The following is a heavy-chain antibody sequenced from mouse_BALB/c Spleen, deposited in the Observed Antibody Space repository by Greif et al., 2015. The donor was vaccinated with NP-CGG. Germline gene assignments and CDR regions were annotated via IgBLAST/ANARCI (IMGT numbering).Heavy chain of an antibody. CDR2: IWGGGGT. V-gene: IGHV2-3*01. CDR1: GFSLTSYG. Sequence: QVQLKDSGPGLVAPSQNLSITCTVSGFSLTSYGVSWVRQPPGKGLEWLGVIWGGGGTNYHSALIARLSISKENSKSKVFLKLNSLQTYATATYYCAKGYHLDYWGQGPTLTVSS. D-gene: IGHD2-2*01. J-gene: IGHJ2*01. CDR3: AKGYHLDY.